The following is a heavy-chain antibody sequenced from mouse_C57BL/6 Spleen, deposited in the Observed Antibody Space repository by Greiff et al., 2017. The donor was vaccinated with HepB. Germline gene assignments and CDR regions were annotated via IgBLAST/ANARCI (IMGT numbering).Heavy chain of an antibody. CDR1: GFSLTSYA. V-gene: IGHV2-9-1*01. D-gene: IGHD2-2*01. Sequence: VQLQQSGPGLVAPSQSLSITCTVSGFSLTSYAISWVRQPPGKGLEWLGVIWTGGGTNYNSALKSRLSISKDNSKSQVFLKMNSLQTDDTARYYCARNSLYGYDEDYYAMDYWGQGTSVTVSS. CDR3: ARNSLYGYDEDYYAMDY. J-gene: IGHJ4*01. CDR2: IWTGGGT.